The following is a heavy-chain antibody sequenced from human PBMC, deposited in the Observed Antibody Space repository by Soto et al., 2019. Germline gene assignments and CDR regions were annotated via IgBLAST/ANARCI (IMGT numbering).Heavy chain of an antibody. D-gene: IGHD6-13*01. CDR1: GGSISNSS. V-gene: IGHV4-59*08. Sequence: SETLPLTCTVSGGSISNSSWNWIRQAQGKGLEWIGCVYYTGNTNYNPSLKSRVTMSLDTSKNQFSLKLSSVTAADTAVYYCARQFPAAAGTVWFDPWGQGTLVTVS. CDR2: VYYTGNT. CDR3: ARQFPAAAGTVWFDP. J-gene: IGHJ5*02.